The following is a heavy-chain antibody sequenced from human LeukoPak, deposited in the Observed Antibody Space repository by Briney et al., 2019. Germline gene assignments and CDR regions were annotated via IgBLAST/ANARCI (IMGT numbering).Heavy chain of an antibody. Sequence: ASVKVSCKASGYTFTSYGISWVRQASGQGLEWMGWISAYNGNTNYAQKLQGRVTMTTDTSTSTAYMELRSLRSDDTAVYYCASTVIAPGIWDYWGQGTLVTVSS. D-gene: IGHD6-13*01. CDR1: GYTFTSYG. J-gene: IGHJ4*02. V-gene: IGHV1-18*01. CDR2: ISAYNGNT. CDR3: ASTVIAPGIWDY.